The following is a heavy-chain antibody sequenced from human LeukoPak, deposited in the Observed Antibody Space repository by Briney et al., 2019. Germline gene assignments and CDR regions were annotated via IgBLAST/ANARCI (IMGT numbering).Heavy chain of an antibody. CDR1: GFTFSSYA. D-gene: IGHD1-26*01. CDR2: ISGSGGST. CDR3: AKGLSGSYYDAFDI. V-gene: IGHV3-23*01. J-gene: IGHJ3*02. Sequence: GGSLRLSCAASGFTFSSYAMSWVRQAPGKGLEWVSAISGSGGSTYYADSVEGRFTISRDNSKNTLYLQMNSLRVEDTAAYYCAKGLSGSYYDAFDIWGQGTMVTVSS.